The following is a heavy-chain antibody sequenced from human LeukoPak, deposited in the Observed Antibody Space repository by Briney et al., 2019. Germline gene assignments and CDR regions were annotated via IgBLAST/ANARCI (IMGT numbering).Heavy chain of an antibody. CDR1: GGSFKYNY. Sequence: PSETLSLTCAVYGGSFKYNYWSCIRQPPGKGLEWIGEINHSGTTNYNPSLKSRVTMSLDTSKNQLSLKLNSVTAADTAVYYCARVPLRFLEPLDNWGQGTLVTVSS. CDR2: INHSGTT. J-gene: IGHJ4*02. D-gene: IGHD3-3*01. V-gene: IGHV4-34*01. CDR3: ARVPLRFLEPLDN.